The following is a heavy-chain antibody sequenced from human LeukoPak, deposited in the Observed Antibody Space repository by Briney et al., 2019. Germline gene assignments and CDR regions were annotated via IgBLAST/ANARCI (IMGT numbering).Heavy chain of an antibody. CDR3: AGGRYCSGGSCYPPNFDY. D-gene: IGHD2-15*01. Sequence: ASVKVSCKASGYTFTGYYMNWVRQAPGQGLEWMGWINPNSGNTGYAQKFQGRVTMTRNTSISTAYMELSSLRSEDTAVYYCAGGRYCSGGSCYPPNFDYWGQGTLVTVSS. CDR1: GYTFTGYY. V-gene: IGHV1-8*02. J-gene: IGHJ4*02. CDR2: INPNSGNT.